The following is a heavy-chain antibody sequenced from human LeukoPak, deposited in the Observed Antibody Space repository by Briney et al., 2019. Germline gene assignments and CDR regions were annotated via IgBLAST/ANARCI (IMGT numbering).Heavy chain of an antibody. Sequence: GGSLRLSCAASGFTFSDNYMSWIRQAPGKGLEWVSYISSSGSIYYADSVKGRFTISRDHAKNSLYLQMNSLRAEDTAVYYCARDWRDSSGKFPNDAFDIWGQGTMVTVSS. CDR3: ARDWRDSSGKFPNDAFDI. CDR2: ISSSGSI. V-gene: IGHV3-11*04. CDR1: GFTFSDNY. J-gene: IGHJ3*02. D-gene: IGHD3-22*01.